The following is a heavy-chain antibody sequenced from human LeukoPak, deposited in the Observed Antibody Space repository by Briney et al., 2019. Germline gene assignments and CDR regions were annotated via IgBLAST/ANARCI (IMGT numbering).Heavy chain of an antibody. CDR2: INNDGSTT. V-gene: IGHV3-74*01. J-gene: IGHJ4*02. Sequence: GGSLRLSCAASGFNFTMYWMHWVRQAPGKGLVWVSRINNDGSTTSHADSVKGRFTISRDTAKNTLYLQMNSLRAEDTAVYYCARDGRSGNFDKWGQGTLVSVSS. D-gene: IGHD1-26*01. CDR3: ARDGRSGNFDK. CDR1: GFNFTMYW.